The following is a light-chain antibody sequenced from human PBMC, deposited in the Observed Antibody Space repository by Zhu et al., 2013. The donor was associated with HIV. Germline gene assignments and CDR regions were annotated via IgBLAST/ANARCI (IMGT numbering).Light chain of an antibody. J-gene: IGKJ1*01. CDR2: GKS. CDR3: QYYGPSPPWT. CDR1: QSVSSNY. Sequence: EIVLTQSPGTLSLSPGDRASLSCRASQSVSSNYLAWYQHKPGQAPRLLVYGKSGRATGTPDRFTRGGSGTDFTLTISRLEPEDFAIYYCQYYGPSPPWTFGQGT. V-gene: IGKV3-20*01.